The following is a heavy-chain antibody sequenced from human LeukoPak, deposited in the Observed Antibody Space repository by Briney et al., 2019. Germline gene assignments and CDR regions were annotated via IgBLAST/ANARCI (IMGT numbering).Heavy chain of an antibody. V-gene: IGHV4-59*01. CDR1: GGSISSYY. CDR3: ARWMATMSLDAFDI. Sequence: SETLSLTCTVSGGSISSYYWSWIRQPPGKGLEWIGYIYYSGSTNYNPSLKSRVTISVDTSKNQFSLKLSSVTAADTAVYYCARWMATMSLDAFDIWGQGTMVTVSS. D-gene: IGHD5-24*01. J-gene: IGHJ3*02. CDR2: IYYSGST.